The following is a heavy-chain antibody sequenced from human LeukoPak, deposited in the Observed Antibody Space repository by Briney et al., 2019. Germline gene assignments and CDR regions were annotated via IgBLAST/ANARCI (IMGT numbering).Heavy chain of an antibody. J-gene: IGHJ6*03. CDR1: GFTVSGYY. Sequence: PGGSLRLSCAASGFTVSGYYMTWVRQAPGKGLEWVSVIYSDGTTYYAGSVKGRFTISRDNSQNTLYLQMSGLRAEDTAVYYCAREGHYYDSSGYIGYYYYYMDVWGKGTTVTVSS. V-gene: IGHV3-53*01. CDR2: IYSDGTT. CDR3: AREGHYYDSSGYIGYYYYYMDV. D-gene: IGHD3-22*01.